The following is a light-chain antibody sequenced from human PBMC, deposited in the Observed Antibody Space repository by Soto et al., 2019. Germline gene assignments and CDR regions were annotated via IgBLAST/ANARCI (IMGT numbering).Light chain of an antibody. Sequence: DIVMTQFPDSLAVSLGERATINCKSSQSVFDSSNHKNYISWYQQKPGQPPNLLISWSSARASGVPDRFNGGGSGTDFTLTINGLQAEDVAIYYCQQYYSVPFTFGPGTKV. CDR1: QSVFDSSNHKNY. CDR2: WSS. J-gene: IGKJ3*01. CDR3: QQYYSVPFT. V-gene: IGKV4-1*01.